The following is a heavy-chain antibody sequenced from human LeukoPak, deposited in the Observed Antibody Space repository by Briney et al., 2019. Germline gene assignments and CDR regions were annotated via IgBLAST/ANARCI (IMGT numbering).Heavy chain of an antibody. V-gene: IGHV3-64*04. CDR3: AGRAELGRGFDY. J-gene: IGHJ4*02. D-gene: IGHD7-27*01. Sequence: GGSLILSCSASGFTFNTYAIHWVRQAPGKGLEYVSSIGTNGISTYYADSVKGRFTISRDNSKNTLYLQMNSLTVEDTAVYYCAGRAELGRGFDYWGQGTRVIVYS. CDR1: GFTFNTYA. CDR2: IGTNGIST.